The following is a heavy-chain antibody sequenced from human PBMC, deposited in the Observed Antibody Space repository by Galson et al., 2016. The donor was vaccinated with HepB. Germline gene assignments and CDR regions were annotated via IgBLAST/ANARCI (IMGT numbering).Heavy chain of an antibody. CDR1: GFTFSSYN. CDR2: ISATGTTI. J-gene: IGHJ5*02. V-gene: IGHV3-48*03. D-gene: IGHD3-3*01. Sequence: SLRLSCAASGFTFSSYNMNWVRQVPGKGLDWISYISATGTTIDYADSVKGRFIISRDNAKNSLYLQMNSLRVEDTAVYYCARDSRATFGEPNWFDPRGQGTLVIVSS. CDR3: ARDSRATFGEPNWFDP.